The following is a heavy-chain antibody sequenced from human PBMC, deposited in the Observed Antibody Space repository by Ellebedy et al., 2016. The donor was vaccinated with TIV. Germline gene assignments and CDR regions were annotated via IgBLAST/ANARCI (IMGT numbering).Heavy chain of an antibody. CDR1: GYTFTGYF. J-gene: IGHJ4*02. Sequence: AVSVKVSCKASGYTFTGYFIHWVRQAPGRGLEWMGWINPNSGGTNYAQKFQGRVTMTRDTSISTAYMDLSRLRFDDTAVYYCAREPIGTTHLDDWGQGTLVTVSA. CDR2: INPNSGGT. CDR3: AREPIGTTHLDD. V-gene: IGHV1-2*02. D-gene: IGHD1-1*01.